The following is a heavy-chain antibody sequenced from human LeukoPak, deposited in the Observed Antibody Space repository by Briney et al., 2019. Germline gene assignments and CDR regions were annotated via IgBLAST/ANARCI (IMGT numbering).Heavy chain of an antibody. CDR3: ARDSRGAFDI. CDR2: ISYDGSNK. CDR1: GFTFSSYG. Sequence: GGSLRLSCAASGFTFSSYGMHWVRQAPGKGLEWVAVISYDGSNKYYADSVKGRFTISRENAKNSLYLQMNSLRAGDTAVYYCARDSRGAFDIWGQGTMVTVSS. J-gene: IGHJ3*02. D-gene: IGHD1-26*01. V-gene: IGHV3-30*03.